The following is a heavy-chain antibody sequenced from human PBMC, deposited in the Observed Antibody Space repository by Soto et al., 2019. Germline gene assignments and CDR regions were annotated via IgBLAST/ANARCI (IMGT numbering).Heavy chain of an antibody. CDR1: GGSLKGYG. J-gene: IGHJ6*02. Sequence: QVPLVQSGAEVRKPGSSVKVSCKASGGSLKGYGIGWVRQAPGQGLEWMGGCSPLFGAANYAQKFQARVTRIAYASTRTGNSELSSLTSEDAALYYCARVIYYSSGSSSPGAIEVWGPGAPVTVSS. CDR3: ARVIYYSSGSSSPGAIEV. CDR2: CSPLFGAA. D-gene: IGHD3-10*01. V-gene: IGHV1-69*01.